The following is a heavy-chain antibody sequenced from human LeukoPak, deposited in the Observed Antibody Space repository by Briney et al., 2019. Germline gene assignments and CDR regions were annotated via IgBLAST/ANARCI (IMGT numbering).Heavy chain of an antibody. CDR3: ARDRVVRGVTDAFDI. D-gene: IGHD3-10*01. V-gene: IGHV1-18*01. Sequence: ASVKVSCKASGYTFTNYGITWVRQGPGQGLEWMGWISAYKGNTNYAQNLQGRVTMTTDTSTSTVYMELRSLRSDDTAVYYCARDRVVRGVTDAFDIWGQGTMVTVSS. J-gene: IGHJ3*02. CDR1: GYTFTNYG. CDR2: ISAYKGNT.